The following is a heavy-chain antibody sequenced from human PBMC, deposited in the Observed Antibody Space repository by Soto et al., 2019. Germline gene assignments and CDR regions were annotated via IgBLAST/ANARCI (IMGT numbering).Heavy chain of an antibody. D-gene: IGHD5-18*01. J-gene: IGHJ4*02. Sequence: SETVSLTCTVSGGSISSGGYYWSWIRQHPGKGLEWIGYIYYSGSTYYNPSLKSRVTISVDTSKNQFSLKLSSVTAADTAVYYCARSGYSYGYYRRLPIQFDYWGQGTLVTVSS. CDR3: ARSGYSYGYYRRLPIQFDY. CDR1: GGSISSGGYY. V-gene: IGHV4-31*03. CDR2: IYYSGST.